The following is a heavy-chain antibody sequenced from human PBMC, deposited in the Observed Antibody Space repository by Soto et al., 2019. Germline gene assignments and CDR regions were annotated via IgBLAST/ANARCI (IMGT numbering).Heavy chain of an antibody. J-gene: IGHJ6*02. CDR1: GGSISSYY. V-gene: IGHV4-59*01. Sequence: PSETLSLTCTVSGGSISSYYWSWIRQPPGKGLEWIGYIYYSGSTNYNPSLKSRVTISVDTSKNQFSLKLSSVTAADTAVYYCARDYSILTGYGMDVWGQGPTVT. D-gene: IGHD3-9*01. CDR3: ARDYSILTGYGMDV. CDR2: IYYSGST.